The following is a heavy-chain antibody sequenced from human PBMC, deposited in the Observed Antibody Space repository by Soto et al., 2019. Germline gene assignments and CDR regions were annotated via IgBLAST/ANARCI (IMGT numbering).Heavy chain of an antibody. D-gene: IGHD3-10*01. CDR1: GFIFDDYA. V-gene: IGHV3-9*01. Sequence: EVQLVESGGGLVQPGRSLRLSCAASGFIFDDYAMHSVRHAPGKGLEWVAVISGNSGSFGYADSVEGRFTTSRDNAKNSLYLQMNILRAEATALYYRSKDRYISTAYYNYGIDAWAQWATVTVS. J-gene: IGHJ6*02. CDR3: SKDRYISTAYYNYGIDA. CDR2: ISGNSGSF.